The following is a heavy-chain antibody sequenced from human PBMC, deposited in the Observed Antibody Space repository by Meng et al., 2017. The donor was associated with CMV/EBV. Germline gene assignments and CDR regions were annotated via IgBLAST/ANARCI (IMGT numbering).Heavy chain of an antibody. CDR2: IGTAGDT. V-gene: IGHV3-13*01. CDR1: GFTFSSYD. J-gene: IGHJ6*02. D-gene: IGHD2-2*02. Sequence: GESLKISCAASGFTFSSYDMHWVRQATGKGLEWVSAIGTAGDTYYPGSVKGRFTISRENAKNSLYLQMNSLRAGDTVVYYCARGPGYCSSTSCYMWLDGGGMDVWGQGTTVTVSS. CDR3: ARGPGYCSSTSCYMWLDGGGMDV.